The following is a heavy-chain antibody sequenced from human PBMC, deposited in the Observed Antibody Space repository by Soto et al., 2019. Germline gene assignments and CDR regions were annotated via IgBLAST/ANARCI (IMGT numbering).Heavy chain of an antibody. CDR1: GGSLSSYY. Sequence: QVQLQESGPGLVKPSETLSLTCTVSGGSLSSYYWSWIRQPPGKGLEWIGYIYYSGSTNYNPSLKSRVTTSVDTSKNQFPLKLSSVNAADTAVYYCARHKGAMVNFDYWGQGTLVTVSS. V-gene: IGHV4-59*08. CDR2: IYYSGST. J-gene: IGHJ4*02. D-gene: IGHD5-18*01. CDR3: ARHKGAMVNFDY.